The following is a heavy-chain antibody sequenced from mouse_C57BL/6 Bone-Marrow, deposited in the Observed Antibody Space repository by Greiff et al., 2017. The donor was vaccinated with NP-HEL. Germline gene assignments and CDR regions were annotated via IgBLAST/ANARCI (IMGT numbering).Heavy chain of an antibody. V-gene: IGHV1-81*01. CDR1: GYTFTSYG. CDR2: IYPRSGNT. CDR3: AREGLQLMDY. Sequence: QVQLQQSGAELARPGASVKLSCKASGYTFTSYGISWVKQRTGQGLEWIGEIYPRSGNTYYNEKFKGKATLTAYKSSSTAYMELRSLTSEDSAVYFCAREGLQLMDYWGQGTSVTVSS. J-gene: IGHJ4*01. D-gene: IGHD4-1*02.